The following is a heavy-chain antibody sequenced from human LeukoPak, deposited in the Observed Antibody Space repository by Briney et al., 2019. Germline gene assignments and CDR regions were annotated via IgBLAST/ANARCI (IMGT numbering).Heavy chain of an antibody. D-gene: IGHD3-16*02. Sequence: GGSLRLSCAASGFAFSNYWMSWVRQVPGKGLEWVANIKQDGTENWYVDSVRGRFTISRDNSKNTLSLQMNNLRAEDTAVYHCARRIARYLVNYYYYSMDVWGQGTTVTVSS. CDR3: ARRIARYLVNYYYYSMDV. V-gene: IGHV3-7*03. CDR1: GFAFSNYW. CDR2: IKQDGTEN. J-gene: IGHJ6*02.